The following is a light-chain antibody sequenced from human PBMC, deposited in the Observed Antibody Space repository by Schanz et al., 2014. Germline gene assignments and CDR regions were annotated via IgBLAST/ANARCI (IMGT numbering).Light chain of an antibody. Sequence: EIVLTQSPGTLSLSPGERATLSCRASQSVSSSYLAWYQQKPGQAPRLLIYGASSRATGIPDRFSGSGSGKDFTLTTSRLEPEDFAVYYCQQYGSSPRVYTFGQGTNLEIK. J-gene: IGKJ2*01. CDR3: QQYGSSPRVYT. CDR1: QSVSSSY. V-gene: IGKV3-20*01. CDR2: GAS.